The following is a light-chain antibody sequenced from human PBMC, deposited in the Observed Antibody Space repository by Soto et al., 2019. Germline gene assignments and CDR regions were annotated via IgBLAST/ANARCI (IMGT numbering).Light chain of an antibody. CDR2: EAS. Sequence: EIVLTQSPATLSLSPGKRTTLSCRASQSVSSYLAWYQQKPGQAPRLLIYEASNSATGIPARFSGSGSGTDFTLSISCLEPEDFAVYYCQQRSNWPSITFGQGTRLEIK. J-gene: IGKJ5*01. V-gene: IGKV3-11*01. CDR1: QSVSSY. CDR3: QQRSNWPSIT.